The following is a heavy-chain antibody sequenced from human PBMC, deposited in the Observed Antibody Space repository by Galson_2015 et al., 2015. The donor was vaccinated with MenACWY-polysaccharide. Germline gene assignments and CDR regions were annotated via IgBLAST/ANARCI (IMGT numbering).Heavy chain of an antibody. J-gene: IGHJ4*02. V-gene: IGHV3-23*01. Sequence: SLRLSCAASGFTFGDYAMNWVRQAPGKGLERVSAISASGGFKYYADSVKGRFTISRDNSKNTLYLQMNSLRADDTAIYYCAKVVGRGCWNSGLACYYFDSWGQGTPVTVSS. CDR2: ISASGGFK. CDR1: GFTFGDYA. D-gene: IGHD1-7*01. CDR3: AKVVGRGCWNSGLACYYFDS.